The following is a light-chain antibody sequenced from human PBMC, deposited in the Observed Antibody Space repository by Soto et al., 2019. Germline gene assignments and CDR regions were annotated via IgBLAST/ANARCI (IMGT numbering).Light chain of an antibody. CDR2: AAS. Sequence: AIRMTQSPSSFSASTGDRVTITCRASQGISSYLAWYQQKPGKAPKLLIYAASTLQSGVPSRFSGTGSGTEFTFSISCLQSEDFATYYCQQYYSFPPWTFGQGTKVDIK. J-gene: IGKJ1*01. V-gene: IGKV1-8*01. CDR1: QGISSY. CDR3: QQYYSFPPWT.